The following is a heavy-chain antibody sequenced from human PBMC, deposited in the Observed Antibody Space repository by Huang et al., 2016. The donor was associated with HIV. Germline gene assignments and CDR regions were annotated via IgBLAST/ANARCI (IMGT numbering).Heavy chain of an antibody. J-gene: IGHJ3*02. CDR1: VFTVSSNY. D-gene: IGHD2-21*02. CDR3: AREFCGGDYFRSRDGFDI. V-gene: IGHV3-53*01. CDR2: IQNGGNT. Sequence: EVQLVESGGGLIQPGGSLRLSCAVSVFTVSSNYMSWVRQAPGKGLGWVSVIQNGGNTYYADSVKGRFAISRDNFKNTLYLQMNSLRAEDTDVYYCAREFCGGDYFRSRDGFDIWGQGTMVTVAS.